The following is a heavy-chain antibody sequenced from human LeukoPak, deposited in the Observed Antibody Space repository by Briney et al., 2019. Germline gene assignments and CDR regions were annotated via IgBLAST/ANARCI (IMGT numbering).Heavy chain of an antibody. D-gene: IGHD3-10*01. J-gene: IGHJ4*02. CDR2: INPSGGST. V-gene: IGHV1-46*01. Sequence: ASVKVSCKASGYTFTSYYLHWMRQAPGQGLEWMGIINPSGGSTSYAQKFQGRVTMTRDTSTSTVYMELSSLRSEDTAVYYCARDRDYYGSGSFYLDYWGQGTLVTVSS. CDR3: ARDRDYYGSGSFYLDY. CDR1: GYTFTSYY.